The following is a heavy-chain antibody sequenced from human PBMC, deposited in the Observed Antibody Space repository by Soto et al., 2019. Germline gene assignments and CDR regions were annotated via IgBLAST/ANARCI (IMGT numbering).Heavy chain of an antibody. CDR3: AKTPLDSPYYYYGMDV. V-gene: IGHV3-30*18. D-gene: IGHD3-16*02. Sequence: AGGSLRLSCAASGFTFSSYGMHWVRQAPGKGLEWVAVISYDGSNKYYADSVKGRFTISRDNSKNTLYLQMNSLRAEDTAVYYCAKTPLDSPYYYYGMDVWGQGTTVTVSS. J-gene: IGHJ6*02. CDR1: GFTFSSYG. CDR2: ISYDGSNK.